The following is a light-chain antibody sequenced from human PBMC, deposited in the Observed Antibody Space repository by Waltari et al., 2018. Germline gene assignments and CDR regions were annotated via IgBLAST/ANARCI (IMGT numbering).Light chain of an antibody. CDR3: QHYNNYPLT. CDR1: QTISNW. Sequence: DIQMTPSPSTLSASVGDRVTITCRASQTISNWLAWYQQKPGKAPEVLIYKASSLESGVPSRFSGSGSGTEFTLTISSLQPDDFATYYCQHYNNYPLTFGGGTKVEIK. CDR2: KAS. V-gene: IGKV1-5*03. J-gene: IGKJ4*01.